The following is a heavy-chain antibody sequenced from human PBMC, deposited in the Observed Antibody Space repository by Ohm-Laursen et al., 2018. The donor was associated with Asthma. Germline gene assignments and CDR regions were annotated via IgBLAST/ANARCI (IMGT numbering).Heavy chain of an antibody. CDR3: ASGLAGDYGDYIPDF. Sequence: VASVKVSCKASGYTFTAYYMHWVRQAPGQGLEWMGRFNPNDGATSFAQKFQGRVTMTWDTSITTAYMELSRLRSDDTAMYYCASGLAGDYGDYIPDFWGQGSLVTVSS. CDR2: FNPNDGAT. V-gene: IGHV1-2*06. CDR1: GYTFTAYY. D-gene: IGHD4-17*01. J-gene: IGHJ4*02.